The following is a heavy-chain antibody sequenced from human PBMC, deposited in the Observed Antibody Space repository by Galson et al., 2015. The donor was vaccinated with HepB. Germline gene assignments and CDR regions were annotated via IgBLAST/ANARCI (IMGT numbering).Heavy chain of an antibody. Sequence: SLRLSCAASTFIFSTYSMNWVRQAPGKGLEWVASIRQDGSEKYYVDSVKGRFTISRDSSKNTVFLKMSSLRAEDTAVYYCARGFSSSWYSGLGYWGQGTLVTVSS. V-gene: IGHV3-7*03. CDR2: IRQDGSEK. J-gene: IGHJ4*02. CDR1: TFIFSTYS. CDR3: ARGFSSSWYSGLGY. D-gene: IGHD6-13*01.